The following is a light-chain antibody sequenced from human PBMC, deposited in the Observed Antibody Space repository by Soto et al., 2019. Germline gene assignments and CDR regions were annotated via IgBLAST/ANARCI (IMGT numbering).Light chain of an antibody. V-gene: IGLV2-23*02. J-gene: IGLJ2*01. CDR1: SSDVGSYNL. CDR3: CSYAGSRIFV. Sequence: QSALTQPASVSGSPGQSITISCTGTSSDVGSYNLVSWYQHHPGKAPKLMIYDASKRPSGVSNRFSGSRSGNTASLTISGLQAEDEADYYCCSYAGSRIFVFGGGTKLTVL. CDR2: DAS.